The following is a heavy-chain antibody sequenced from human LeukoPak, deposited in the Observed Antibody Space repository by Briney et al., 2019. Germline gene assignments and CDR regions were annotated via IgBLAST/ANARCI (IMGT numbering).Heavy chain of an antibody. D-gene: IGHD3-22*01. Sequence: SETLSLTCTVSGGSISSYYWSWIRQPPGKGLEWIGYIYYSGSTNYNPSLKSRVTISVDTSKNQFSLKLSSVTAADTAVYYCARGGGYYYDSSGHYHDYFDYWGQGTLVTVSS. CDR2: IYYSGST. CDR3: ARGGGYYYDSSGHYHDYFDY. CDR1: GGSISSYY. J-gene: IGHJ4*02. V-gene: IGHV4-59*01.